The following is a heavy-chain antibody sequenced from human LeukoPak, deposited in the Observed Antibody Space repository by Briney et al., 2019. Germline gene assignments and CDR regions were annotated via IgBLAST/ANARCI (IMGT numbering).Heavy chain of an antibody. D-gene: IGHD1-1*01. CDR1: GGSISSSGYY. V-gene: IGHV4-30-2*01. CDR3: ARLEVQSSLMDV. Sequence: PSETLSLTCTVSGGSISSSGYYWTWIRQPPGKGLEWIGYIYHGGSTYYNPSLKSRVTISIDRSKNQISLKLSSVTAADTAVYYCARLEVQSSLMDVWGKGTTVTVSS. J-gene: IGHJ6*04. CDR2: IYHGGST.